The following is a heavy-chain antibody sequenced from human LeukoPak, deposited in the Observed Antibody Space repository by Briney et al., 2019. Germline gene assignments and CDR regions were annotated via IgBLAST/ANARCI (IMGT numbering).Heavy chain of an antibody. CDR3: ARSYDSSGLGVDY. CDR2: IYYSGST. V-gene: IGHV4-39*07. J-gene: IGHJ4*02. D-gene: IGHD3-22*01. Sequence: SETLSLTCTVSGGSISSSSYYWGWIRQPPGKGLEWIGSIYYSGSTNYNPSLKSRVTISVDTSKNQFSLKLSSVTAADTAVYYCARSYDSSGLGVDYWGQGTLVTVSS. CDR1: GGSISSSSYY.